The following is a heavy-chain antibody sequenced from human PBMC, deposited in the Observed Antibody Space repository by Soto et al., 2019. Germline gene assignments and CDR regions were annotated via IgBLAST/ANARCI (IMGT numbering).Heavy chain of an antibody. J-gene: IGHJ4*02. CDR3: ARHLAYSSSWYGVLDY. CDR2: IYYSGST. D-gene: IGHD6-13*01. V-gene: IGHV4-39*01. Sequence: SETLSLTCTVSGGSISSSSYYWGWIRQPPGKGLEWIGSIYYSGSTYYNPSLKSRVTISVDTSKNQFSLKLSSVTAADTAVYYCARHLAYSSSWYGVLDYWGQGTLVTVSS. CDR1: GGSISSSSYY.